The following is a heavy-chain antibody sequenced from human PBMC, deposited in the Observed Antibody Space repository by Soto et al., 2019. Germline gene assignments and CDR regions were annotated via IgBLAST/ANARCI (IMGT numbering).Heavy chain of an antibody. CDR3: ARAPLRFLEWFKMPSDY. J-gene: IGHJ4*02. CDR1: GYTFTSYG. CDR2: ISAYNGNT. Sequence: QVQLVQSGAEVKKPGASVKVSCKASGYTFTSYGISWVRQAPGQGLEWMGWISAYNGNTNYAQKLQGRVTMTTDTSTSTAYMELRSLRSDDTAVHYCARAPLRFLEWFKMPSDYWGQGTLVTVSS. D-gene: IGHD3-3*01. V-gene: IGHV1-18*01.